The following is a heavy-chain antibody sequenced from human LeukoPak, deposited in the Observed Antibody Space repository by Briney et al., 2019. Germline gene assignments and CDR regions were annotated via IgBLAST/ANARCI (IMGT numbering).Heavy chain of an antibody. CDR1: GLTFSSYW. J-gene: IGHJ6*02. CDR2: IKQDGSEK. D-gene: IGHD1-26*01. Sequence: VGSLRLSCAASGLTFSSYWMSWVRQAPGKGLGWVANIKQDGSEKYYVDSVKGRFTISRDNAKNSLYLQMNRMRAEDTAVYYCARVGGGSYFPNYYYGMDVWGQGTTVTVSS. V-gene: IGHV3-7*01. CDR3: ARVGGGSYFPNYYYGMDV.